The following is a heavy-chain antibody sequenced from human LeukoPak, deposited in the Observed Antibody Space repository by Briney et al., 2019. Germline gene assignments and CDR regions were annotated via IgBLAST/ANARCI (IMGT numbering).Heavy chain of an antibody. CDR3: ATEWKCAY. V-gene: IGHV3-21*01. D-gene: IGHD1-1*01. CDR1: GFSFSSYN. Sequence: GGSLRLSCEASGFSFSSYNMDWVRQTPGKGLEWISSITTSSTYTFYADSVKGRFTISRDNAKNSLYLQMNSLRAEDTAVYYCATEWKCAYWGQGILVTVSS. J-gene: IGHJ4*02. CDR2: ITTSSTYT.